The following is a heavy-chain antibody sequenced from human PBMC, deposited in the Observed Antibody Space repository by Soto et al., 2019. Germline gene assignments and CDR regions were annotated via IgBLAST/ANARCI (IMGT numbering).Heavy chain of an antibody. CDR2: IIPKFGTT. J-gene: IGHJ4*02. CDR3: ERAIYDYVWGSYRSIDY. V-gene: IGHV1-69*13. D-gene: IGHD3-16*02. CDR1: GYTFTSYA. Sequence: SVKVSCKASGYTFTSYAMHWVRLAPGQGLEWMGGIIPKFGTTNYAQKFQGRVTITADESTSTAYMELSSLRSEDKAVYYCERAIYDYVWGSYRSIDYGGKGTLVTVSS.